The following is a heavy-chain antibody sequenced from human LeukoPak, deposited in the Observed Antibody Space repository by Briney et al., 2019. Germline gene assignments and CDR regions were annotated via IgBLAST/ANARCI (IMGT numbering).Heavy chain of an antibody. CDR1: GYSFINNG. V-gene: IGHV1-18*01. Sequence: GASVKVSCKASGYSFINNGINWVRQAPGQGLEWMGWISPYYGNTNFAQKLQGRVTLTTDTSTSTAYLELRSLRSDDTAVYYCARGETRNDYWGQGTLVTVSS. D-gene: IGHD3-16*01. CDR3: ARGETRNDY. J-gene: IGHJ4*02. CDR2: ISPYYGNT.